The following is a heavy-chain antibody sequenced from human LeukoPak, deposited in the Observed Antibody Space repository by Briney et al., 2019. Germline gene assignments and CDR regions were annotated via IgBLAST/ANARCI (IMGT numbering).Heavy chain of an antibody. CDR3: AKDTLRLPITIMVRGVSY. CDR1: GFTFSSYA. V-gene: IGHV3-23*01. D-gene: IGHD3-10*01. CDR2: ISGSGGST. J-gene: IGHJ4*02. Sequence: GGSLRLSCAASGFTFSSYAMSWVRQASGKGLEWVSAISGSGGSTYYADSVKGRFTISRDNSKNTLYLQMNSLRAEDTAVYYCAKDTLRLPITIMVRGVSYWGQGTLVTVSS.